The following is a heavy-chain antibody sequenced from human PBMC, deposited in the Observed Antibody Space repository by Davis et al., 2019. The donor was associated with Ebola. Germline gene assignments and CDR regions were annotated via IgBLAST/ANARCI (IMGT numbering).Heavy chain of an antibody. D-gene: IGHD3-22*01. CDR3: ARQPLMVIYWFDP. Sequence: MPSETLSLTCTVSGGSISSYYWSWIRQPPGKGLEWIGYIYYSGSTNYNPSLKSRVTISVDTSKNQFSLKLSSVTAADTAVYYCARQPLMVIYWFDPWGQGTLVTVSS. CDR1: GGSISSYY. V-gene: IGHV4-59*01. CDR2: IYYSGST. J-gene: IGHJ5*02.